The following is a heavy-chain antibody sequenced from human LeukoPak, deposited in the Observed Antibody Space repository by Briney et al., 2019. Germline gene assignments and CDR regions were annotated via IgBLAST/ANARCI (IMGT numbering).Heavy chain of an antibody. CDR2: IYYSGST. Sequence: SETLSLTCAVYGGSFSSYYWGWIRQPPGKGLEWIGSIYYSGSTYYNPSLKSRVTISVDTSKNQFSLKLSSVTAADTALYYCARLRVVWDLDDAFDIWGQGTMVIVSS. V-gene: IGHV4-39*07. CDR3: ARLRVVWDLDDAFDI. CDR1: GGSFSSYY. J-gene: IGHJ3*02. D-gene: IGHD1-26*01.